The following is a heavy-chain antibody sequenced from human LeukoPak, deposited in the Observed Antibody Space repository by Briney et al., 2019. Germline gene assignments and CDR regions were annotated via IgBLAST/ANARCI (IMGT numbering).Heavy chain of an antibody. CDR2: IWYDGSNT. CDR1: GFTFKNHA. J-gene: IGHJ4*02. D-gene: IGHD5-24*01. V-gene: IGHV3-30*01. CDR3: ARDKDATISSLMDH. Sequence: GRSLRPSCAASGFTFKNHAMHWVRQAPGKGLEWVAVIWYDGSNTYHADSVKGRFTISRDNSMDTVYVQMNSLRAEDTAVYYCARDKDATISSLMDHWGQGTLVTVSS.